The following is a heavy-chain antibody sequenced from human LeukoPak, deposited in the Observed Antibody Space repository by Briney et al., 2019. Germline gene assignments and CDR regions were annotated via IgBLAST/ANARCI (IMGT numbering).Heavy chain of an antibody. V-gene: IGHV4-59*01. J-gene: IGHJ4*02. CDR3: ARLGGNPPRADY. CDR1: GGSISSYY. CDR2: IYYSGST. D-gene: IGHD4-23*01. Sequence: SETLSLTCTVSGGSISSYYWSWIRQPPGKGLEWIGYIYYSGSTNYNPSLKSRVTISVDTSKNQFSLKLSSVTAADTAVYYCARLGGNPPRADYWGQGTLVTVSS.